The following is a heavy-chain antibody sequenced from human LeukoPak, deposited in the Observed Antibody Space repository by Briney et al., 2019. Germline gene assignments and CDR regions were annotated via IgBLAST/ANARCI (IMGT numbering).Heavy chain of an antibody. Sequence: ASVKVSCKVSGYTLTELSMHWVRQAPGKGLEWMGGFDPEDGETIYAQKFQGRVTMTRNTSISTAYMELSSLRSEDTAVYYCARGQVSYYDYVWGSYRQYYFDYWGQGTLVTVSS. CDR1: GYTLTELS. CDR2: FDPEDGET. D-gene: IGHD3-16*02. V-gene: IGHV1-24*01. J-gene: IGHJ4*02. CDR3: ARGQVSYYDYVWGSYRQYYFDY.